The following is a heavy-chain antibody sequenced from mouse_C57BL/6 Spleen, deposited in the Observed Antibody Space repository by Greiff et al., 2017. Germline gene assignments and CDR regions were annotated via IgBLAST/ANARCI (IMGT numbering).Heavy chain of an antibody. V-gene: IGHV1-69*01. CDR2: IDPSDSYT. Sequence: VQLQQPGAELVMPGASVKLSCKASGYTFPSYWMHWVKQRPGQGLEWIGEIDPSDSYTNYNQKFKGKSTLTVDKSSSTAYMQLSSLTSEDSAVYYCAREGGYVPFAYWGQGTLVTVSA. J-gene: IGHJ3*01. CDR3: AREGGYVPFAY. D-gene: IGHD2-2*01. CDR1: GYTFPSYW.